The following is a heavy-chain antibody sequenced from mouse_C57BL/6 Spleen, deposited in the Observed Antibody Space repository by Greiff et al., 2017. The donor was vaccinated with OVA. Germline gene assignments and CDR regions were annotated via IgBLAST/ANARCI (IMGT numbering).Heavy chain of an antibody. D-gene: IGHD4-1*01. Sequence: QVHVKQSGAELVRPGSSVKLSCKASGYTFTSYWMHWVKQRPIQGLEWIGNIDPSDSETHYNQKFKDKATLTVDKSSSTAYMQLSSLTSEDSAVYYCARRTGSWYFDVWGTGTTVTVSS. CDR1: GYTFTSYW. CDR3: ARRTGSWYFDV. V-gene: IGHV1-52*01. CDR2: IDPSDSET. J-gene: IGHJ1*03.